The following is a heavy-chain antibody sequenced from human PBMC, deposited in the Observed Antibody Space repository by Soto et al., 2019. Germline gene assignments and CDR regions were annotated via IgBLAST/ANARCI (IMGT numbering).Heavy chain of an antibody. Sequence: QVQLQQWGAGLLKPSETLSLTCAVYGGSFSAYYWSWIRQPPGKGLEWIGEINHSGSTNYNPSLKSRVSISVDTSKNQFSLKLISVTAADTAVYYCARVRTVTATFYYYYGMDVWGQGTTVTVSS. D-gene: IGHD2-21*02. CDR3: ARVRTVTATFYYYYGMDV. V-gene: IGHV4-34*01. CDR2: INHSGST. J-gene: IGHJ6*02. CDR1: GGSFSAYY.